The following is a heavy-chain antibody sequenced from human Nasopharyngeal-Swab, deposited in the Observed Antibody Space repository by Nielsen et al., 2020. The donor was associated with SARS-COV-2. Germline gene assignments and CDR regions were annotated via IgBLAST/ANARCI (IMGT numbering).Heavy chain of an antibody. CDR2: TQLNNGKT. D-gene: IGHD2-2*03. V-gene: IGHV1-8*01. Sequence: ASVKVSCKASGYTFTSYDINWVRQAPGHGLEWLGRTQLNNGKTVFAQKFQGRVTMTWNTSITTAYMRLSGLRSDDTAVYYCARMMAGYDGYLQNWGQGTLATVSS. CDR1: GYTFTSYD. CDR3: ARMMAGYDGYLQN. J-gene: IGHJ1*01.